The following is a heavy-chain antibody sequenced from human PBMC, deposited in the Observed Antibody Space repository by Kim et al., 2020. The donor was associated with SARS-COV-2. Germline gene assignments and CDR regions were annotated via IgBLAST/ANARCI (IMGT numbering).Heavy chain of an antibody. CDR3: TTDQDLDRR. J-gene: IGHJ4*02. CDR2: GTT. V-gene: IGHV3-15*01. Sequence: GTTDYAAPVKGRFTISRDDSKNTLYLQMNSLKTEDTAVYYCTTDQDLDRRWGQGTLVTVSS.